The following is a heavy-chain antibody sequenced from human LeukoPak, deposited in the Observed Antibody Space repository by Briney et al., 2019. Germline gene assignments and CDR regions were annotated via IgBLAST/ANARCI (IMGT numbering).Heavy chain of an antibody. CDR3: ARGRIAVAGGWFDP. CDR1: GGSISSYY. J-gene: IGHJ5*02. D-gene: IGHD6-19*01. V-gene: IGHV4-59*01. Sequence: PSETLSLTCTVSGGSISSYYWSWSRQPPGKGLEWIGYIYYSGSTNYNPSLKSRVTISVDTSKNQFSLKLSSVTAADTAVYYCARGRIAVAGGWFDPWGQGTLVTVSS. CDR2: IYYSGST.